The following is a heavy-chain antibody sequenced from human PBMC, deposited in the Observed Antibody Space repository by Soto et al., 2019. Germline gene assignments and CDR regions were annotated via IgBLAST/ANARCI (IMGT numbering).Heavy chain of an antibody. CDR1: GFTSNSAW. J-gene: IGHJ5*02. V-gene: IGHV3-15*07. Sequence: GGSLRLSCAASGFTSNSAWMNWVRQAPGKGLEWAGRIKSKPDGGTTDYAAPVKGRFIISRDDSKNTLYLQMNSLKIEDTGVYYCTTDPARDSSGFYEWFDPWGQGTLVTVSS. CDR2: IKSKPDGGTT. D-gene: IGHD3-22*01. CDR3: TTDPARDSSGFYEWFDP.